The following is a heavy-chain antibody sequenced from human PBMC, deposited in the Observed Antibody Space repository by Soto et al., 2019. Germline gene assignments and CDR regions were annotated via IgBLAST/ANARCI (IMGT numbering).Heavy chain of an antibody. CDR3: ASDLPSSSHYYGMDV. D-gene: IGHD6-6*01. CDR1: GYTFTGYY. CDR2: INPNSGGT. J-gene: IGHJ6*02. Sequence: GASVKVSCKASGYTFTGYYMHWVRQAPGQGLEWMGWINPNSGGTNYAQKFQGWVTMTRDTSISTAYMELSRLRSDDTAVYYCASDLPSSSHYYGMDVWGQGTTVTVSS. V-gene: IGHV1-2*04.